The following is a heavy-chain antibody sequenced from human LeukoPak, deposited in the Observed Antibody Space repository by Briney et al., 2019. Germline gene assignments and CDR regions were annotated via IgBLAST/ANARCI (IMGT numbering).Heavy chain of an antibody. CDR3: ASENPTGAFDI. Sequence: PGGSLRLSCAVSGFTFSSYAMYWVRQAPGKGLEWVAVISYDGSNKYYADSVKGRFTISRDNSKNTLYLQMNSLRAEDTAVYYCASENPTGAFDIWGQRTMVTVSS. J-gene: IGHJ3*02. CDR2: ISYDGSNK. D-gene: IGHD1-14*01. V-gene: IGHV3-30-3*01. CDR1: GFTFSSYA.